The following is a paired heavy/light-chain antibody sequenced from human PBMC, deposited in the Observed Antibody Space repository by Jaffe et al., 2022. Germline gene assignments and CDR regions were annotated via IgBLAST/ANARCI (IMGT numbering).Light chain of an antibody. CDR3: VLYMGSGINYV. CDR2: STN. J-gene: IGLJ1*01. CDR1: SGSVSTSYY. V-gene: IGLV8-61*01. Sequence: QTVVTQEPSFSVSPGGTVTLTCGLSSGSVSTSYYPSWYQQTPGQAPRTLIYSTNTRSSGVPDRFSGSILGNKAALTITGAQADDESDYYCVLYMGSGINYVFGTGTKVTVL.
Heavy chain of an antibody. CDR2: IIPIFGTA. D-gene: IGHD3-22*01. CDR1: GGTFSSYA. Sequence: QVQLVQSGAEVKKPGSSVKVSCKASGGTFSSYAISWVRQAPGQGLEWMGGIIPIFGTANYAQKFQGRVTITTDESTSTAYMELSSLRSEDTAVYYCARTPCVWGMCPDSSGQGYFDYWGQGTLVTVSS. CDR3: ARTPCVWGMCPDSSGQGYFDY. V-gene: IGHV1-69*05. J-gene: IGHJ4*02.